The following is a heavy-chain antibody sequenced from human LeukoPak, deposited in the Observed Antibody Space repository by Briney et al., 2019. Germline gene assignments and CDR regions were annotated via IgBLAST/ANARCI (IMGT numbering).Heavy chain of an antibody. Sequence: SETLSLTCTVSGGSISSYYWSWIRQPAGKGLEWIGRIYTSGSTNYNPSLKSRVTMSVDTSKNQFSLKLSSVTAADTAVYYCVGGPIVGQQLALDYWGQGTLVTVSS. CDR1: GGSISSYY. D-gene: IGHD6-13*01. J-gene: IGHJ4*02. V-gene: IGHV4-4*07. CDR2: IYTSGST. CDR3: VGGPIVGQQLALDY.